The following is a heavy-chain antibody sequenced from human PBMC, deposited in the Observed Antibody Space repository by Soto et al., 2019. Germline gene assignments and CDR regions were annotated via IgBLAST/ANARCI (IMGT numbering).Heavy chain of an antibody. J-gene: IGHJ6*02. D-gene: IGHD3-3*01. V-gene: IGHV4-30-4*01. CDR3: ASNYDFWSGLTDYYYYGMDV. Sequence: SETLSLTCTVSGGSISSGDYYWSWIRQPPGKGLEWIGYIYYSGSTYYNPSLKSRATISVDTSKNQFSLKLGSVTAADTAVYYCASNYDFWSGLTDYYYYGMDVWGQGTTVTVSS. CDR2: IYYSGST. CDR1: GGSISSGDYY.